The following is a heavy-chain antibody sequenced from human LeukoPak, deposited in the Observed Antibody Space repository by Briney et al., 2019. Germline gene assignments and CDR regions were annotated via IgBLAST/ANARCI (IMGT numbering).Heavy chain of an antibody. CDR1: GFTFSSYA. Sequence: PGGSLRLSCAASGFTFSSYAMHWVRQAPGKGLEWVAVISYDGRNKYYADSVKGRFTISRDNSKNTLYLQMNSLRAEDTAVYYCARHPRYWGQGTLVTVSS. V-gene: IGHV3-30-3*02. CDR3: ARHPRY. CDR2: ISYDGRNK. J-gene: IGHJ4*02.